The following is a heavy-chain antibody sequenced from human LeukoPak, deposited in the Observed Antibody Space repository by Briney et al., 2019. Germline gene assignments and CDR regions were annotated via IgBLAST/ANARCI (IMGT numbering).Heavy chain of an antibody. D-gene: IGHD3-10*01. CDR3: ARSYSTITMVRGFDP. J-gene: IGHJ5*02. CDR1: GGSISSYY. CDR2: IYYSGST. V-gene: IGHV4-59*01. Sequence: SETLSLTCTVSGGSISSYYWSWIRQPPGKGLEWIGYIYYSGSTNYNPSLKSRVTISVDTSKTQFSLKLSSVTAADTAVYYCARSYSTITMVRGFDPWGQGTLVTVSS.